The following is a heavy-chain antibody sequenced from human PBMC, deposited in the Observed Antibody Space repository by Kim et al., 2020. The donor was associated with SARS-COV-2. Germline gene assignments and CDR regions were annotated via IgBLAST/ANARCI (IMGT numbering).Heavy chain of an antibody. Sequence: TYYTESLKGTLTISRDNSKSTLYLRMSSLRTEDTAVYYCAYGSGSYLLDYWGQGALVTVSS. V-gene: IGHV3-64D*09. D-gene: IGHD3-10*01. CDR3: AYGSGSYLLDY. J-gene: IGHJ4*02. CDR2: T.